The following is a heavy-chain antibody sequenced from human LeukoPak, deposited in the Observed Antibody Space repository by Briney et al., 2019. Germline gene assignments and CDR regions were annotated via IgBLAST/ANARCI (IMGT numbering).Heavy chain of an antibody. V-gene: IGHV4-30-2*01. J-gene: IGHJ6*02. CDR1: GGSISSGGYS. CDR2: IYHSGST. CDR3: ARCAQGLTYYYGMDV. Sequence: PSETLSLTCAVSGGSISSGGYSWSWIRQPPGTGLEWIGYIYHSGSTYYNPSLKSRVTISVDRSKNQFSLKLSSVSAADTAVYYCARCAQGLTYYYGMDVWGQGTTVTVSS. D-gene: IGHD6-19*01.